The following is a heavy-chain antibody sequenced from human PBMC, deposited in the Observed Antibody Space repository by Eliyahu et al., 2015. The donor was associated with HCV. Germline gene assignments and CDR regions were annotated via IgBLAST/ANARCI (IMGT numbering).Heavy chain of an antibody. V-gene: IGHV1-69*01. CDR3: ATVRASVTHRAEYFQN. D-gene: IGHD5/OR15-5a*01. J-gene: IGHJ1*01. CDR1: GGTFRTLS. Sequence: QVQLEQSGAEVKKPGSSVKVSCKASGGTFRTLSLNWVRQAPGQGLEWMGRILPVFGSSNYAQKFQGRVSITADESTATAYLELNSLTSDDTAIFYCATVRASVTHRAEYFQNWGQGTLVTVS. CDR2: ILPVFGSS.